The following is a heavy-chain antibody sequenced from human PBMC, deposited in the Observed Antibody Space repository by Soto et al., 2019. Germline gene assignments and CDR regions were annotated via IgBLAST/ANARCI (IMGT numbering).Heavy chain of an antibody. CDR2: IYHGGST. Sequence: SETLSLTCTVSGGSLRSYYWSWIRQPPGKGLEWIGYIYHGGSTNYNPSLKSRVTMSVDRSRNQFSLRLSSVTAADTAVYYCARRVGWELPLHFDYWGQGTLVTVSS. J-gene: IGHJ4*02. CDR1: GGSLRSYY. D-gene: IGHD1-26*01. CDR3: ARRVGWELPLHFDY. V-gene: IGHV4-59*08.